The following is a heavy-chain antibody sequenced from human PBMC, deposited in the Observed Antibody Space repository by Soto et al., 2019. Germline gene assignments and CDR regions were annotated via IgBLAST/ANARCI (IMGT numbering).Heavy chain of an antibody. Sequence: QVRLQEWGPGLVKPSQTLSLKCSVSGGSITTGGRYWSWIRQLPGKGLEWIGDIYYSGKTYYNASLKSPVTISVEAAKNQFSLKLSSVTAADTAVYYCAQALVFTGGDGFDIWGQGRLVTVSS. CDR2: IYYSGKT. J-gene: IGHJ3*02. CDR3: AQALVFTGGDGFDI. CDR1: GGSITTGGRY. D-gene: IGHD1-1*01. V-gene: IGHV4-31*02.